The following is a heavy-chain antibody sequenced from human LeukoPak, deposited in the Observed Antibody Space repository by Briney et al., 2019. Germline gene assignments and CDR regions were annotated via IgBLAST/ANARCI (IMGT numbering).Heavy chain of an antibody. Sequence: PSETLSLTCAVSGYSISSGYYWGWIRQPPGKGLEWIGSIYHSGSTHYNPSLKSRVTISVDTSKNQFSLKLSSVTAADTAVHYCARHGGFLEWLLSTVDYWGQGTLVTVSS. J-gene: IGHJ4*02. V-gene: IGHV4-38-2*01. CDR1: GYSISSGYY. CDR3: ARHGGFLEWLLSTVDY. CDR2: IYHSGST. D-gene: IGHD3-3*01.